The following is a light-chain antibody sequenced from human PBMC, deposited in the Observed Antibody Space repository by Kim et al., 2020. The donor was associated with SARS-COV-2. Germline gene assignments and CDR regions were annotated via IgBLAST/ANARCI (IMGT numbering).Light chain of an antibody. CDR1: RTIGTY. CDR2: AAS. CDR3: QQSFSTPIT. V-gene: IGKV1-39*01. J-gene: IGKJ5*01. Sequence: GDRVTIRCRASRTIGTYLHWYQQKPGSAPRLLIYAASTLQSGVPSRFGGSGSGTDFTLTIASLQPEDFATYYCQQSFSTPITFGQGTRLEIK.